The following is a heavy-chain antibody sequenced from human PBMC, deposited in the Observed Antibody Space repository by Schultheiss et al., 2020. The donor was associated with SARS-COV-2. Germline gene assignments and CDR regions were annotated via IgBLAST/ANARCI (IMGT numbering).Heavy chain of an antibody. Sequence: SETLSLTCAVYGGSFSGYYWSWIRQPPGKGLEWIGYIYYSGSTNYNPSLKSRVIISVDTSKNQFSLKLSSVTAADTAVYYCARAFNYYDSSGLTDYWGQGTLVTVSS. D-gene: IGHD3-22*01. J-gene: IGHJ4*02. CDR2: IYYSGST. CDR1: GGSFSGYY. CDR3: ARAFNYYDSSGLTDY. V-gene: IGHV4-59*12.